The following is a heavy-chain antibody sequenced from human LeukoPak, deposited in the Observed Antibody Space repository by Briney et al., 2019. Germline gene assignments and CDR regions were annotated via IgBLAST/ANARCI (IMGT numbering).Heavy chain of an antibody. CDR2: IYYSGST. CDR1: GGSISSYY. D-gene: IGHD5-18*01. V-gene: IGHV4-59*01. CDR3: ARGDTAMALVDY. Sequence: SETLSLTCTASGGSISSYYWSWIRQPPGKGLEWIGYIYYSGSTNYNPSLKSRVTISVDTSKNQFSLKLSSVTAADTAVYYCARGDTAMALVDYWGQGTLVTVSS. J-gene: IGHJ4*02.